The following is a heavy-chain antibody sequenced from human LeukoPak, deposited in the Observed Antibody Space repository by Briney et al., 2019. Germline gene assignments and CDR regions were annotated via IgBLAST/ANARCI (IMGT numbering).Heavy chain of an antibody. CDR3: ARIRPPNFFDY. J-gene: IGHJ4*02. Sequence: SETLSLTCAVYGGSFSGYYWSWIRQPPGKGLEWIGEINHSGSTNYNPSLKSRVTISVDTSKNQFSLKLSSVTAADTAVYYCARIRPPNFFDYWGQGTLVTVSP. CDR2: INHSGST. D-gene: IGHD2/OR15-2a*01. V-gene: IGHV4-34*01. CDR1: GGSFSGYY.